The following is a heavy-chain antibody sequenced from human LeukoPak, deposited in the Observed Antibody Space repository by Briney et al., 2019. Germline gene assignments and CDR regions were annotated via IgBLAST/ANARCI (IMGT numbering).Heavy chain of an antibody. V-gene: IGHV3-30*18. J-gene: IGHJ4*02. CDR2: ISYDGSNK. Sequence: TGGSLRLSCAASGFTFSSYGMHWVRQAPGKGLEWVAVISYDGSNKYYADSVKGRFTISRDNSKNTLYLQMNSLRAEDTAVYYCAKDRGQQWLVPGPPTYYFDYWGQGTLVTVSS. CDR1: GFTFSSYG. D-gene: IGHD6-19*01. CDR3: AKDRGQQWLVPGPPTYYFDY.